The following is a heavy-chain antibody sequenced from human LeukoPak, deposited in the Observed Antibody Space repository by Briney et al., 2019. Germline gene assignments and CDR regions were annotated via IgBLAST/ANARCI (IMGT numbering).Heavy chain of an antibody. V-gene: IGHV4-59*08. CDR1: GGSISSYY. CDR3: ARLLYGDYPFYYYYGMDV. J-gene: IGHJ6*02. CDR2: IYYSGST. Sequence: PSETLSLTCTVSGGSISSYYWSWIRQPPGKGLEWIGYIYYSGSTNYNPSLKSRVTISVDTSKNQFSLKLSSVTAADTAVYYCARLLYGDYPFYYYYGMDVWGQGTTVTVSS. D-gene: IGHD4-17*01.